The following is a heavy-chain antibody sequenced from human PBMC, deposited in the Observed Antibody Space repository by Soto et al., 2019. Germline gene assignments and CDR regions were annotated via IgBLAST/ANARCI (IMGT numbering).Heavy chain of an antibody. CDR3: AKDSDIIVVVPAAPDV. Sequence: QVQLVESGGGVVQPGRSLRLSCAASGFTFSSYGMHWVRQAPGKGLEWVAVISYDGSNKYYADSVKGRFTISRDNSKNTLYLQMSSLRAEDTAVYYCAKDSDIIVVVPAAPDVWGQGTTVTVSS. V-gene: IGHV3-30*18. D-gene: IGHD2-2*01. CDR1: GFTFSSYG. CDR2: ISYDGSNK. J-gene: IGHJ6*02.